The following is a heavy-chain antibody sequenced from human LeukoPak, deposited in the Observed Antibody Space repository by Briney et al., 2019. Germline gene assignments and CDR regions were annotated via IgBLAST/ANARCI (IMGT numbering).Heavy chain of an antibody. J-gene: IGHJ3*02. CDR3: ANGGYDFWSGYPRIDAFDI. D-gene: IGHD3-3*01. Sequence: GGSLRLSCAASGFTFSSYGMHRVRQAPGKGLEWVAFIRYDGSNKYYADSVKGRFTISRDNSKNTPYLQMNSLRAEDTAVYYCANGGYDFWSGYPRIDAFDIWGQGTMVTVSS. V-gene: IGHV3-30*02. CDR2: IRYDGSNK. CDR1: GFTFSSYG.